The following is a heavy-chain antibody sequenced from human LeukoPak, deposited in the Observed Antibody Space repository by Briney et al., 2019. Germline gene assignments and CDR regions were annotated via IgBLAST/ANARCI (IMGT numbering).Heavy chain of an antibody. J-gene: IGHJ4*02. Sequence: SVKVSCKASGYTFTSYDISWVRQAPGQGLEWMGGIIPIFGTANYAQKFQGRVTITADESTSTAYMELSSLRSEDTAVYYCARGGGWYAQFDYWGQGTLVTVSS. CDR3: ARGGGWYAQFDY. CDR1: GYTFTSYD. V-gene: IGHV1-69*13. CDR2: IIPIFGTA. D-gene: IGHD6-19*01.